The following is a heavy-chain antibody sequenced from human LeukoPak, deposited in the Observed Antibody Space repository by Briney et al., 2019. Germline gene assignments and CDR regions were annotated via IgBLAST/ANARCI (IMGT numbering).Heavy chain of an antibody. CDR1: GFTFSSYS. CDR3: ARDRWGTAMVFDY. V-gene: IGHV3-21*01. J-gene: IGHJ4*02. CDR2: ISSSSSYI. D-gene: IGHD5-18*01. Sequence: TPGRSLRLSCAASGFTFSSYSMNWVRQAPGKGLEWVSSISSSSSYIYYADSVKGRFTISRDNAKNSLYLQMNSLRAEDTAVYYCARDRWGTAMVFDYWGQGTLVTVSS.